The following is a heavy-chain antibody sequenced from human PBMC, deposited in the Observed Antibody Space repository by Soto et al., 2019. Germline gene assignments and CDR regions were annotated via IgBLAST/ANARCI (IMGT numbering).Heavy chain of an antibody. D-gene: IGHD6-13*01. J-gene: IGHJ4*02. V-gene: IGHV3-30*18. Sequence: GSLRLSCAASVFTFSSYGMNWVRQAPGKGLEWVAVISYDGSNKYYADSVKGRFTISRDNSKNTLYLQMNSLRAEDTAVYYCAKDRVRYSRGPIDYWGQGTLVTVSS. CDR2: ISYDGSNK. CDR3: AKDRVRYSRGPIDY. CDR1: VFTFSSYG.